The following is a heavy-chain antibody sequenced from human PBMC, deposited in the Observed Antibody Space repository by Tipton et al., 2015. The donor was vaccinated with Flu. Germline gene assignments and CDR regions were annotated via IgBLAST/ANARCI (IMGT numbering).Heavy chain of an antibody. J-gene: IGHJ4*02. D-gene: IGHD1-14*01. CDR3: ARGTAYSTTYFDS. Sequence: LRLSCAVYGGSFSGHYWSWIRQPPGKGLEWIGEINHSGTTNNNPSLKSRVTMSVDTSKNQFSLRLNSVTAADTAVYYCARGTAYSTTYFDSWGRGTLVTVSS. CDR1: GGSFSGHY. CDR2: INHSGTT. V-gene: IGHV4-34*01.